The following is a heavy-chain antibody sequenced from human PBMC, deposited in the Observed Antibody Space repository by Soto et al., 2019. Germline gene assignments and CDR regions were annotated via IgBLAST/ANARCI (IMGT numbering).Heavy chain of an antibody. Sequence: SVKVSCKASGFTFTSSAVQWVRQARGQRLEWIGWIVVGSGNTNYAQKFQERVTITRDMSTSTAYMELSSLRSEDTAVYYCAAPLFSGGGNDDWGQGTMVTVSS. CDR3: AAPLFSGGGNDD. V-gene: IGHV1-58*01. CDR2: IVVGSGNT. D-gene: IGHD2-15*01. CDR1: GFTFTSSA. J-gene: IGHJ4*02.